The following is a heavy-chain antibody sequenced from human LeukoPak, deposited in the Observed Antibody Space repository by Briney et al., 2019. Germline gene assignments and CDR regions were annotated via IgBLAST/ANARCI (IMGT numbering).Heavy chain of an antibody. CDR3: AKAPYSSGWPFDY. V-gene: IGHV3-33*06. CDR2: IWYDGSNK. Sequence: GGSLRLSCAASGFTFSSYGMHWVRRAPGKGLEWVAVIWYDGSNKYYADSVKGRFTISRDNSKNTLYLQMNSLIAEDTAVYYCAKAPYSSGWPFDYWGQGTLVTVSS. CDR1: GFTFSSYG. D-gene: IGHD6-19*01. J-gene: IGHJ4*02.